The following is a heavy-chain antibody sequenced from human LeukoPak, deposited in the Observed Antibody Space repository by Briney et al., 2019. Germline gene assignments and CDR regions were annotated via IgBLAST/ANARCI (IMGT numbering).Heavy chain of an antibody. CDR1: EFAFSTYN. Sequence: QPGGSLRLSCAASEFAFSTYNMNWVRQAPGKGLEWVSYISTGSSTTYYADSVKGRFTISRDNVENSLYLQVNSLRDEDTAVYYCARVAAGYSVNYFDYWGQGTLVTVSS. CDR2: ISTGSSTT. CDR3: ARVAAGYSVNYFDY. D-gene: IGHD4-23*01. V-gene: IGHV3-48*02. J-gene: IGHJ4*02.